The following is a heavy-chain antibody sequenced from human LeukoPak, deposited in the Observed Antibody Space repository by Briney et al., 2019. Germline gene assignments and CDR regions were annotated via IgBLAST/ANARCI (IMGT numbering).Heavy chain of an antibody. CDR2: IYYSGST. D-gene: IGHD3-10*01. CDR1: GGSISSSSYY. J-gene: IGHJ4*02. Sequence: SETLSLTCTVSGGSISSSSYYWGWIRQPRGKGLEWIGSIYYSGSTYYNPSLKSRVTISVDTSKNQFSLKLSSVTAADTAVYYCASIAGGSGSYLSYWGQGTLVTVSS. CDR3: ASIAGGSGSYLSY. V-gene: IGHV4-39*01.